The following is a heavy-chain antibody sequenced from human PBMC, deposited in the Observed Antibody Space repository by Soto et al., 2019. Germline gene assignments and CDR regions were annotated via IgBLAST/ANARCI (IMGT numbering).Heavy chain of an antibody. J-gene: IGHJ4*02. CDR1: GLTFRSYG. Sequence: QVQLVESGGGVVQPGRSLRLSCAVSGLTFRSYGMHWVRQAPGKGLEWVAVISYDGSNKYYADSVKGRFTISRDNSKNTLYPQMNSLRAEDTAVYYCAKDLAGDFWSGYHYFDYWGQGTLVTVSS. D-gene: IGHD3-3*01. CDR2: ISYDGSNK. CDR3: AKDLAGDFWSGYHYFDY. V-gene: IGHV3-30*18.